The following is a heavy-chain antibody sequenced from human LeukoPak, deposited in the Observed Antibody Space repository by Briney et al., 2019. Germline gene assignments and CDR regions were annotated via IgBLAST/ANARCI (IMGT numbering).Heavy chain of an antibody. CDR3: ARMAYDILTGYFQPNWFDP. D-gene: IGHD3-9*01. V-gene: IGHV1-18*01. J-gene: IGHJ5*02. CDR2: IGGYNGNT. Sequence: ASVKVSCKASGYNFSNYGISWVRQAPGQGLEWMGWIGGYNGNTKYAQKLQGRVTMTADTSTSTAYMELRSLRSDDTAVYYCARMAYDILTGYFQPNWFDPWGQGTLVTVSS. CDR1: GYNFSNYG.